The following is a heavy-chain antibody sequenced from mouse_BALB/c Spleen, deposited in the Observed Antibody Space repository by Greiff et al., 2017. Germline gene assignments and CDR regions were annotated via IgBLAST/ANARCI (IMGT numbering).Heavy chain of an antibody. V-gene: IGHV1S135*01. J-gene: IGHJ2*01. D-gene: IGHD2-14*01. CDR3: ASNRYGRFDY. CDR1: GYSFTSYY. CDR2: IDPFNGGT. Sequence: EVQLQQSGAELMKPGASVKISCKASGYSFTSYYMHWVKQSHGKSLEWIGYIDPFNGGTSYNQKFKGKATLTVDKSSSTAYMHLSSLTSEDSAVYYCASNRYGRFDYWGQGTTLTVSS.